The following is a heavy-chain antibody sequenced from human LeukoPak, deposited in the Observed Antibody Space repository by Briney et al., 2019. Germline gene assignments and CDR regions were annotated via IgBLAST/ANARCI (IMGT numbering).Heavy chain of an antibody. CDR1: GFTFRRYS. CDR2: ISSGSDYI. D-gene: IGHD6-6*01. J-gene: IGHJ4*02. Sequence: GGSLRLSWTASGFTFRRYSFNWVRQAPAKGLEWVSTISSGSDYIYYADSVRGRFTISRDNAENSLYLQMNSLRAEDTAVYYCTRDLSLAAPQGFDYWGQGTLVTVSS. V-gene: IGHV3-21*01. CDR3: TRDLSLAAPQGFDY.